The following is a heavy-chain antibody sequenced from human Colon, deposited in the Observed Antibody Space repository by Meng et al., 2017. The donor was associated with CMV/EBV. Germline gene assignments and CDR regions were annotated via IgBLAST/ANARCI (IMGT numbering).Heavy chain of an antibody. CDR3: AKGGNWFRDWFDP. V-gene: IGHV3-30*02. CDR2: IRYDGSKK. D-gene: IGHD3-10*01. J-gene: IGHJ5*02. Sequence: AASGFTFSSHGMHWVRQAPGKGLEWVAFIRYDGSKKYSADSVKGRFTISRDNSRTTVYLQVDSLRNDDTALYYCAKGGNWFRDWFDPWGQGTLVTVSS. CDR1: GFTFSSHG.